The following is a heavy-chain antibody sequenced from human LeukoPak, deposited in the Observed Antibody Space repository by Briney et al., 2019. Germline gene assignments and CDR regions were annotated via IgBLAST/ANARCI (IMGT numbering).Heavy chain of an antibody. CDR1: GGSISSSNHY. CDR2: IYYSGST. CDR3: ARVDTFWSTYHAGAFDY. D-gene: IGHD3-3*01. J-gene: IGHJ4*02. Sequence: SETLSLACSVSGGSISSSNHYWGWIRQPPGKGLEWIGSIYYSGSTYYNPSLQSRVTVSVDTSKNQFSLKLSSVTAADTAVYYRARVDTFWSTYHAGAFDYWGQGTLVTVSS. V-gene: IGHV4-39*07.